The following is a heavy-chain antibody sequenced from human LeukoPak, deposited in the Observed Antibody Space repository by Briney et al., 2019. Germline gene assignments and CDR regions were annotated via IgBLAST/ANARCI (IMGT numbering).Heavy chain of an antibody. CDR3: TTYVGATAY. V-gene: IGHV3-15*01. CDR2: IKTKTDDGAT. D-gene: IGHD1-26*01. J-gene: IGHJ4*02. Sequence: GSLRLSCAASGFTFSNARMNWVRQAPGKGLEWVGRIKTKTDDGATDYSAPVKARFTISRDDSKTTLYLQMNGLKTEDTAIYYCTTYVGATAYWGQGALVTVSS. CDR1: GFTFSNAR.